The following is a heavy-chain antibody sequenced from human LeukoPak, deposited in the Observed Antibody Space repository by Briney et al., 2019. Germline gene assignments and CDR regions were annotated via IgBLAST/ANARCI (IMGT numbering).Heavy chain of an antibody. D-gene: IGHD1-26*01. J-gene: IGHJ5*02. Sequence: SETLSLTCAVSGGSISSSNWWSWVRQPPGKGLEWIGEIYHSGSTNYNPSLKSRVTISVDKSKNQFSLKLSSVTAADTAVYYCAREAVGATTPNWFDPWGQGTLVTVSS. CDR1: GGSISSSNW. V-gene: IGHV4-4*02. CDR2: IYHSGST. CDR3: AREAVGATTPNWFDP.